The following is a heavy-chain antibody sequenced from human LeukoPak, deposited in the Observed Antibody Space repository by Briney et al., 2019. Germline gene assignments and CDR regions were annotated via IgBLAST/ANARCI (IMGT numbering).Heavy chain of an antibody. CDR2: ISYDGSNK. V-gene: IGHV3-30-3*01. CDR1: GFTFSSYA. CDR3: ARVRITGTEDAFDI. D-gene: IGHD1-20*01. J-gene: IGHJ3*02. Sequence: GGSLRLSCAASGFTFSSYAMSWVRQAPGKGLEWVAVISYDGSNKYYADSVKGRFTISRDNSKNTLYLQMNSLRAEDTAVYYCARVRITGTEDAFDIWGQGTMVTVSS.